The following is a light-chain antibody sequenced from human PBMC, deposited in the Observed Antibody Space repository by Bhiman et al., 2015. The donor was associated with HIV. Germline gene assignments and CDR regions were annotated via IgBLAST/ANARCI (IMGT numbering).Light chain of an antibody. V-gene: IGLV1-44*01. J-gene: IGLJ2*01. CDR3: AAWDDSLVEVV. CDR1: DSDIGINS. CDR2: RNN. Sequence: QLVLTQPPSASGTPGQRVTIFCSGSDSDIGINSVSWYQQLPGTAPKLLIYRNNQRPSGVPDRFSGSKSGTSASLAISGLQAEDEADYYCAAWDDSLVEVVFGGGTKLTVL.